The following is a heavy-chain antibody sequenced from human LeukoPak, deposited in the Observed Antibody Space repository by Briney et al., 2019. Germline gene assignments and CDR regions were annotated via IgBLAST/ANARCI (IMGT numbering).Heavy chain of an antibody. V-gene: IGHV4-34*01. Sequence: SETLSLTYAVYGGSFSGYYWSWIRQPPGKGLEWSGEINHSGSTNYNPSLKSRVTISVDTSKNQFSLKLSSVTAADTAMYYCARTTTVVDGEFDYWGQGTLVTVSS. CDR2: INHSGST. CDR3: ARTTTVVDGEFDY. CDR1: GGSFSGYY. D-gene: IGHD4-23*01. J-gene: IGHJ4*02.